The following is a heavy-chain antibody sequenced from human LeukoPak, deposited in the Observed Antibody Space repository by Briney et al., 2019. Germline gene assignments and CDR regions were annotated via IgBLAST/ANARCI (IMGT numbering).Heavy chain of an antibody. CDR3: ARNQRGYYYYYMDV. CDR2: ISSSGSTI. CDR1: GITFSDYY. J-gene: IGHJ6*03. D-gene: IGHD1-14*01. Sequence: GGSLRLSCAASGITFSDYYMSWIRQAPGKGLEWVSCISSSGSTIYYADSVKGRFTISRDNAKNSLYLQMNSLRAEDTAVYYCARNQRGYYYYYMDVWGKGTTVTISS. V-gene: IGHV3-11*01.